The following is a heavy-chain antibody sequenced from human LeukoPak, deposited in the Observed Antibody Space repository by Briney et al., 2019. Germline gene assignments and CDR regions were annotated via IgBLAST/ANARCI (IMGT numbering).Heavy chain of an antibody. V-gene: IGHV4-38-2*01. CDR2: IYHSGST. CDR1: GYSISSGYY. D-gene: IGHD1-26*01. Sequence: SETLSLTCAVSGYSISSGYYWGWIWQPPGKGLEWIGSIYHSGSTYYKPSLKSRVTISVDTSKNQFSLKLSSVTAADTAVYYCARHEQWELLGAFDIWGQGTMVTVSS. CDR3: ARHEQWELLGAFDI. J-gene: IGHJ3*02.